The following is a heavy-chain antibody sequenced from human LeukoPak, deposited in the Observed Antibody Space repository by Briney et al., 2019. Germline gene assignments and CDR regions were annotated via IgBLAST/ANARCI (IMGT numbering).Heavy chain of an antibody. D-gene: IGHD4-23*01. CDR2: TNTDGSST. J-gene: IGHJ1*01. V-gene: IGHV3-74*03. CDR1: GFSFSTYS. CDR3: YGANAEH. Sequence: GGSLRLSCAASGFSFSTYSMNWVRQAPGKGLVWVSGTNTDGSSTMYADSVKGRFTIARDNAKNTLYLQMNSLRAEDTAVYYCYGANAEHWGQGTLVTVSS.